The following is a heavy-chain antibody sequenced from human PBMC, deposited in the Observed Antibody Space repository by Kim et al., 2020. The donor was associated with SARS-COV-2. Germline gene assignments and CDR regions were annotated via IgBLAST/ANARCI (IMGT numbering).Heavy chain of an antibody. CDR3: ARGGITIFGMVKGYGMDV. CDR1: GGSISSGGYY. Sequence: SETLSLTCTVSGGSISSGGYYWSWIRQHPGKGLEWIGYIYYSGSTYYNPSLKSRVTISVDTSKNQFSLKLSSVTAADTAVYYCARGGITIFGMVKGYGMDVWGQGTTVTVSS. J-gene: IGHJ6*02. V-gene: IGHV4-31*03. CDR2: IYYSGST. D-gene: IGHD3-3*01.